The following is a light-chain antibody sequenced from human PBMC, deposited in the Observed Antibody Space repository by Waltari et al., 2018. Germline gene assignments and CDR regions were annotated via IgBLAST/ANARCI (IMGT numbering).Light chain of an antibody. CDR3: QQYYSSPPT. CDR1: QSISNR. J-gene: IGKJ1*01. CDR2: EAS. V-gene: IGKV1-5*03. Sequence: DIQMTQSPSTLSASVGDRVTITCRASQSISNRLAWYQQKPGIAPKLLMYEASSLERGVPSRFSGSGSGTEFTLTISSLQAEDVAVYYCQQYYSSPPTFGQGTRVEI.